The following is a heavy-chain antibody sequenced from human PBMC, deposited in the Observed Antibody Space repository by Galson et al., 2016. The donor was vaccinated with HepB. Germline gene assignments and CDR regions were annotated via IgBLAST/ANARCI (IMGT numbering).Heavy chain of an antibody. CDR1: GLTVSNNY. D-gene: IGHD3-16*01. V-gene: IGHV3-66*01. Sequence: SLRLSCAVSGLTVSNNYMSWVRQAPGTGLAWVLVIYSDGSTYYTDTVKGRLTISRDNSKNTVYLQMNRLRGDDTAVYYCARDIGYWGQGTLVTVSS. CDR3: ARDIGY. CDR2: IYSDGST. J-gene: IGHJ4*02.